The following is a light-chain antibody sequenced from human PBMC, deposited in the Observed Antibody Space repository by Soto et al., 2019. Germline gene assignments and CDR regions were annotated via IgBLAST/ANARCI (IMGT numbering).Light chain of an antibody. CDR3: QQSFSMPFT. J-gene: IGKJ3*01. V-gene: IGKV1-39*01. CDR1: QSISSS. CDR2: ASS. Sequence: DIQMTQSPSSMSASVGDRVTITCRASQSISSSLTWYQQKPGKAPKLLIYASSFLQSGVPSRFSGSGSGTDFTLTISSLQPEDFATYYCQQSFSMPFTFGPGTKVDIK.